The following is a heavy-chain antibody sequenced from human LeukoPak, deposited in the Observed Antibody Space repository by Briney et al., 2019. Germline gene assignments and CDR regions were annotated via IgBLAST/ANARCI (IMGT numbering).Heavy chain of an antibody. D-gene: IGHD3-22*01. J-gene: IGHJ4*02. CDR2: IYYSGST. Sequence: SETLPLTCTVSGGSISSYYWSWIRQPPGKGLEWIGYIYYSGSTNYNPSLKSRVTISVDTSKNQFSLKLSSVTAADTAVYYCARHRGYDSSGYYIDYWGQGTLVTVSS. CDR1: GGSISSYY. V-gene: IGHV4-59*08. CDR3: ARHRGYDSSGYYIDY.